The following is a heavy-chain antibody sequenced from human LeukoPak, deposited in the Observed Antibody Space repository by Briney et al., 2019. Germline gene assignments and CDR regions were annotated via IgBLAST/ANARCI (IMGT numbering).Heavy chain of an antibody. J-gene: IGHJ4*02. V-gene: IGHV3-30*18. Sequence: PGGSLRLSCAASGFTFSSYGMHWVRQAPGKGLEWVAVISYDGSNKYYADSVKGRFTISRDNSKNTLYLQMNSLRAEDTAVYYCAKDRRSVAAAGGSDYWGQGTLVTVSS. D-gene: IGHD6-13*01. CDR1: GFTFSSYG. CDR2: ISYDGSNK. CDR3: AKDRRSVAAAGGSDY.